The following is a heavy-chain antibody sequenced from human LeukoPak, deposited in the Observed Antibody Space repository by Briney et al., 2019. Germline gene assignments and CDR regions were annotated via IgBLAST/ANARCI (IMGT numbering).Heavy chain of an antibody. V-gene: IGHV4-4*07. CDR1: GGSISSYY. Sequence: SDTLSLTCTVSGGSISSYYWSWIRQPAGKALEWIGRIYTSGSTNYNPSLKSRVTMSVDTSKNQFSLKLSSVTAADTAVYYCARLYYYGSGSYYFDYWGQGTLVTVSS. D-gene: IGHD3-10*01. CDR3: ARLYYYGSGSYYFDY. CDR2: IYTSGST. J-gene: IGHJ4*02.